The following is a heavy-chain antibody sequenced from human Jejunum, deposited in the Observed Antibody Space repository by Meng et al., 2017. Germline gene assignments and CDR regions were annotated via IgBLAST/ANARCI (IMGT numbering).Heavy chain of an antibody. CDR3: ARGVGDIRFGFDY. CDR2: IYHSRRS. D-gene: IGHD3-16*01. V-gene: IGHV4-4*02. CDR1: GDSISSTSW. J-gene: IGHJ4*02. Sequence: GHLQESGPGLGKPSGTLSLTCEVSGDSISSTSWWDWLRQPPGKVLEWIGEIYHSRRSNFIPSLKSRVSISLDESKNQFSLTLNSVTAADTAVYYCARGVGDIRFGFDYWGQGILVTVSS.